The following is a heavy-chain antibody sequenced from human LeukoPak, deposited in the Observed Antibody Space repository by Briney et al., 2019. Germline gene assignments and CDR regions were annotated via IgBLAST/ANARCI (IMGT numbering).Heavy chain of an antibody. CDR2: SGSSSSSI. CDR1: GFTFSDYY. D-gene: IGHD2-2*01. V-gene: IGHV3-11*04. Sequence: PGGSLRLSCAASGFTFSDYYMSWIRQAPGKGLEWVSYSGSSSSSIYYADSVRGRFTIFRDNVKNSLYLHMNGLRADDTAVYYCARVMRYCSSSSCSASPYYYYMDVWGKGTTVTVSS. J-gene: IGHJ6*03. CDR3: ARVMRYCSSSSCSASPYYYYMDV.